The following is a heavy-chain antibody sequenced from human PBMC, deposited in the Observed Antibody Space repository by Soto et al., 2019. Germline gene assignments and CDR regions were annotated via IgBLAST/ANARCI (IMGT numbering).Heavy chain of an antibody. CDR2: ISYDGSNK. CDR3: AKGILYSGYDAFDY. Sequence: QVQLVESGGGVVQPGRSLRLSCAASGFTFSSYGMHWVRQAPGKGLEWVAVISYDGSNKYYADSVKGRFTISRDNSKNTLYLQMNSLRAEDTAVYYCAKGILYSGYDAFDYWVQGTLVTVSS. D-gene: IGHD5-12*01. CDR1: GFTFSSYG. V-gene: IGHV3-30*18. J-gene: IGHJ4*02.